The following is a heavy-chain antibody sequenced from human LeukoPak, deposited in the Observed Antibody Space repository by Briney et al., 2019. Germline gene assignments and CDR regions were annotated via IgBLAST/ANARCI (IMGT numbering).Heavy chain of an antibody. CDR2: IYYSGST. D-gene: IGHD6-13*01. J-gene: IGHJ5*02. CDR3: ARNIAAAGVNWFDP. Sequence: SETLSLTCAVYGGSFSGYYWSWIRQPPGKGLEWIGYIYYSGSTNYNPSLKSRVTISVDTSKNQFSLKLSSVTAADTAVYYCARNIAAAGVNWFDPWGQGTLVTVSS. V-gene: IGHV4-59*01. CDR1: GGSFSGYY.